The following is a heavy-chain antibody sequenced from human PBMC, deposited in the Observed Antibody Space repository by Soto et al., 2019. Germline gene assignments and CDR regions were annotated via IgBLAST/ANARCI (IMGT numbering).Heavy chain of an antibody. J-gene: IGHJ4*02. Sequence: QVQLVESGGGLVQPGGSLRLSCAASGFTFGDYEMSWIRQAAGKGPEWVSFLSRSGNTIYYADSVKGRFTISRDTSKSTLYLQMNSLRPEDTAVYYCAGEENWAYFDSWGQGTLVTVSS. D-gene: IGHD7-27*01. CDR1: GFTFGDYE. CDR2: LSRSGNTI. V-gene: IGHV3-11*04. CDR3: AGEENWAYFDS.